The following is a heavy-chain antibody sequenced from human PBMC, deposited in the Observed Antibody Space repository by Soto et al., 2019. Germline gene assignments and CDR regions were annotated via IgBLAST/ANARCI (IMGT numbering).Heavy chain of an antibody. V-gene: IGHV1-2*04. CDR3: ARASGVTTLELYFDY. Sequence: GASVKVSCKASGYTFTGYYMQWVRQAPGQGLEWMGWINPNSGGTNYAQKFQGWVTMTRDTSISTAYMELSRLRSDDTAVYYCARASGVTTLELYFDYWGQGTLVTVSS. D-gene: IGHD4-17*01. CDR2: INPNSGGT. CDR1: GYTFTGYY. J-gene: IGHJ4*02.